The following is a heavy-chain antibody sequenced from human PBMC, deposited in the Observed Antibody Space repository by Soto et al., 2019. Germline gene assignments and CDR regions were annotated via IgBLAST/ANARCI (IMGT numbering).Heavy chain of an antibody. CDR2: TIPIFGTA. CDR3: AREGRVAVERNYYYGMDV. J-gene: IGHJ6*02. Sequence: SVKVSCKASGGTFSSYAISWVRQAPGQGLEWMGGTIPIFGTANYAQKFQGRVTITADESTSTAYMELSSLRSEDTAVYYCAREGRVAVERNYYYGMDVWGQGTTVTVSS. CDR1: GGTFSSYA. V-gene: IGHV1-69*13. D-gene: IGHD3-10*01.